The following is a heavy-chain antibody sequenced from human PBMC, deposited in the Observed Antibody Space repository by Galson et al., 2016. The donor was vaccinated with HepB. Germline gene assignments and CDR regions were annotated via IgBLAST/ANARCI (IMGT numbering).Heavy chain of an antibody. CDR1: GFTFSDYY. CDR2: ISSSGRTT. D-gene: IGHD6-13*01. J-gene: IGHJ6*04. CDR3: AKGHTLSGIAAAGTFYYYYYGMDV. V-gene: IGHV3-11*04. Sequence: SLRLSCAASGFTFSDYYMTWIRQAPGKGLEWVAYISSSGRTTYYADSVKGRFTISRDNPKTSLYLQMNSLRAEDTAVYYCAKGHTLSGIAAAGTFYYYYYGMDVWGKGTTVTVSS.